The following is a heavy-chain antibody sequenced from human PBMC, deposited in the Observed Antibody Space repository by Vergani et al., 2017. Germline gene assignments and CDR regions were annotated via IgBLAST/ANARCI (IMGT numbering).Heavy chain of an antibody. D-gene: IGHD6-6*01. Sequence: EVQLVESGGGLVQPGGSLRLSCAASGFTFSSYDMHWVRQATGKGLEWVSAIGTAGDTYYPGSVKGRFTISRENAKNSLYLQMNSLRAGDTDVYYCARALSSSSFYYYMDVWGKGTTVTVSS. CDR2: IGTAGDT. V-gene: IGHV3-13*01. CDR1: GFTFSSYD. CDR3: ARALSSSSFYYYMDV. J-gene: IGHJ6*03.